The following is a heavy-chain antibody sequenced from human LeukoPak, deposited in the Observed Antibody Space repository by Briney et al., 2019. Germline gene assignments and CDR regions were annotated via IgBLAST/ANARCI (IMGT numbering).Heavy chain of an antibody. J-gene: IGHJ6*03. V-gene: IGHV4-34*01. CDR1: GGSFSGYF. Sequence: SETLSLTCVVYGGSFSGYFWSWIRQPPGKGLEWIGEINHSGSTNYNPSLKSRVTISIDTSKNQFSLKLSSVTAVDTAVYYCARGPATADYYYFYYMDVWGKGTTVTVSS. CDR3: ARGPATADYYYFYYMDV. D-gene: IGHD6-13*01. CDR2: INHSGST.